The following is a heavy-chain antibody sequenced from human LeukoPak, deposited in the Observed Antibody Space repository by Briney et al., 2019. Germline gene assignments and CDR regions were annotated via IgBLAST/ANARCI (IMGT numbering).Heavy chain of an antibody. Sequence: GGSLRLSGPASGFTFISYSMNWSGQAQGKGRKWVSSISSSSSYIYYADSVKGRFTISRDNAKNSLYLQMNSLRAEDTAVYYCARGGVAGNYWGQGTLVTVSS. V-gene: IGHV3-21*01. J-gene: IGHJ4*02. CDR1: GFTFISYS. CDR2: ISSSSSYI. D-gene: IGHD6-19*01. CDR3: ARGGVAGNY.